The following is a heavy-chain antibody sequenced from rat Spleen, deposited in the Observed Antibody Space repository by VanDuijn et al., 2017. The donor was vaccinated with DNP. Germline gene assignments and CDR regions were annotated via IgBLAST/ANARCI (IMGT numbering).Heavy chain of an antibody. V-gene: IGHV5-31*01. Sequence: EVQLVESGGGLVQPGRSLKLSCVTSGFTFNNYWMIWIRQVPGKGLEWVASITASGGSTSYRDSVKGRFTISRDNAKSTLYLQMDSLRSEDTATYYCTTDFERGYWGQGVMVTVSS. CDR2: ITASGGST. J-gene: IGHJ2*01. D-gene: IGHD1-11*01. CDR1: GFTFNNYW. CDR3: TTDFERGY.